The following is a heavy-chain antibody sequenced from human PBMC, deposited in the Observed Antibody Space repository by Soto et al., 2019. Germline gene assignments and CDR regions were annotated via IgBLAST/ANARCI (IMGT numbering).Heavy chain of an antibody. V-gene: IGHV1-18*01. CDR1: GYTFTSYG. CDR3: ARVDYDFWTGQNYYFDY. Sequence: QVQLVQSGAEVKKPGASVKVSCKASGYTFTSYGISWVRQAPGQGLEWMGWISGYNGHTNYAQKLQGRVTMTTDTSTSTAYMELGSLRSDDTAVYYCARVDYDFWTGQNYYFDYWDQGTLVTVSS. CDR2: ISGYNGHT. J-gene: IGHJ4*02. D-gene: IGHD3-3*01.